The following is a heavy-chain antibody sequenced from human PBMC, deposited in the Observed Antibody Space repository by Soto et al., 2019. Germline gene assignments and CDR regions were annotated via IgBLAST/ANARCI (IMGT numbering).Heavy chain of an antibody. CDR3: AKAVGATRDYYFDY. J-gene: IGHJ4*02. CDR1: GFTFSSYG. D-gene: IGHD1-26*01. V-gene: IGHV3-30*18. CDR2: ISYDGSNK. Sequence: LRLSCAASGFTFSSYGMHWVRQAPGKGLEWVAVISYDGSNKYYADSVKGRFTISRDNSKNTLYLQMNSLRAEDTAVYYCAKAVGATRDYYFDYWGQGTLVTVSS.